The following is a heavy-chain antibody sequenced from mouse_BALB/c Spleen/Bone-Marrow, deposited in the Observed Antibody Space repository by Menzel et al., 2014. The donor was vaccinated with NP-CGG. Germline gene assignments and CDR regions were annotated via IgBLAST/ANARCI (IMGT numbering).Heavy chain of an antibody. CDR3: RCYDYTMDY. Sequence: LQQSGSELVRPGASVKLSCKASGYTFTSYWIHWVKQRPGQGLEWIGNIYPGSGTINYDEKFKNKATLTVDTSSSIAYMQLSSLTSEDSGVYYWRCYDYTMDYRGQGTPVTVSS. CDR2: IYPGSGTI. CDR1: GYTFTSYW. J-gene: IGHJ4*01. D-gene: IGHD1-1*01. V-gene: IGHV1S22*01.